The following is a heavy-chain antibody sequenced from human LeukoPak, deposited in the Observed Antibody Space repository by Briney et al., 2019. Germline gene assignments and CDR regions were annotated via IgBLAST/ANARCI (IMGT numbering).Heavy chain of an antibody. CDR3: ARERQSCGGDCSDY. Sequence: GGSLRLSCVASGFTFSIYEVNWVRRAPGKGLEWVSYIIQSGSTVYYADSVKGRFTISRDNAKNSLYLQMNSLRAEDTAVYYCARERQSCGGDCSDYWGQGTLVTVSS. D-gene: IGHD2-21*01. J-gene: IGHJ4*02. V-gene: IGHV3-48*03. CDR2: IIQSGSTV. CDR1: GFTFSIYE.